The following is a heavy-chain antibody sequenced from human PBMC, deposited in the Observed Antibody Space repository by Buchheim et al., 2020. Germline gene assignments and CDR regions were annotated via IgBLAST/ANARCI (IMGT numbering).Heavy chain of an antibody. D-gene: IGHD3-22*01. V-gene: IGHV3-7*01. CDR1: GFTFSSYW. CDR2: IKQDGSEK. J-gene: IGHJ4*02. Sequence: EVQLVESGGGLVQPGGSLRLSCAASGFTFSSYWMSWVRQAPGKGLEWVANIKQDGSEKSYVDSVKGRFTISRDNAKNSLYLQMNSLRAEDTAVYYCARDKLYYYDSSGYYSFDYWGQGTL. CDR3: ARDKLYYYDSSGYYSFDY.